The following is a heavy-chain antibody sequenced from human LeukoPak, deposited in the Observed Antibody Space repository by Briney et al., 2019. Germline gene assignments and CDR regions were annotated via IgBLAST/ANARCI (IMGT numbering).Heavy chain of an antibody. CDR1: GFTFDDYT. V-gene: IGHV3-49*03. Sequence: PGGSLRLSCTGSGFTFDDYTMNWFRQAPGKGLEWVGFITSEVYGGTTDYAASVKGRFTISRDDSKSIAYLQMNSLKTEDTAVYYCTKGIAAAGGYYYYGMDVWGQGTTVTVSS. D-gene: IGHD6-13*01. CDR3: TKGIAAAGGYYYYGMDV. J-gene: IGHJ6*02. CDR2: ITSEVYGGTT.